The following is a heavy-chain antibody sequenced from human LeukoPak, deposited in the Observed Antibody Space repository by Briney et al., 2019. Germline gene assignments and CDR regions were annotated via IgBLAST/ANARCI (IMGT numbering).Heavy chain of an antibody. D-gene: IGHD3-9*01. CDR1: VDTFSSYA. CDR2: VIPIFGTA. J-gene: IGHJ6*04. V-gene: IGHV1-69*01. CDR3: ASVYYDILTGYYPPDYYYGMDV. Sequence: SVKVSCKASVDTFSSYAISMVRHAPGQGLEWVGGVIPIFGTANYAQKFQGRVTIAADESTSTAYMELSSLRSEDTAVYYCASVYYDILTGYYPPDYYYGMDVWGKGTTVTVSS.